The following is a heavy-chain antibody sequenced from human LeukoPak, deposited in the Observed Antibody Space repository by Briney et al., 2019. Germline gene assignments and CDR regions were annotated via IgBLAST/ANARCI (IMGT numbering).Heavy chain of an antibody. Sequence: GGSLRLSCAASGFTFSSYEMNWVRQAPGKGLEWVAFIRFDGSNKYYADSVKGRFTISRDNSKNTLYLQMSSLRAEDTAVYYCAKESVWFGESNPFDYWGQGILVTVSS. V-gene: IGHV3-30*02. CDR2: IRFDGSNK. CDR1: GFTFSSYE. D-gene: IGHD3-10*01. J-gene: IGHJ4*02. CDR3: AKESVWFGESNPFDY.